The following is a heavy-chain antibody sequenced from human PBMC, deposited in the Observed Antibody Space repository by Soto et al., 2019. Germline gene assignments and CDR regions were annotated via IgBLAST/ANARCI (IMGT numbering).Heavy chain of an antibody. CDR2: INQDGSGN. CDR1: GVTFSSYW. V-gene: IGHV3-7*01. Sequence: TGGSLRLSCAASGVTFSSYWMNWVRQAPGKGLEWVANINQDGSGNQYVASVKGRFTISRDNAKNSLFLQMSSLRAEDTAVYYCARDISMVRGVIFAYWGQGSLVTVSS. D-gene: IGHD3-10*01. CDR3: ARDISMVRGVIFAY. J-gene: IGHJ4*02.